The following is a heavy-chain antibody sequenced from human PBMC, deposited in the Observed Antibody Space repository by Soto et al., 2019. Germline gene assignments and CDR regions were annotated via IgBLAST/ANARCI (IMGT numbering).Heavy chain of an antibody. Sequence: SGKVSFEASGGTFSSYSISWVRQAPGQGLECMGGIFPIFGIANYAQKFQGRVTITADESTSTAYMELSSLRSEDTAVYYCARDASYYYDSSGYTPRAEYFQHWGQGTLVTVSS. J-gene: IGHJ1*01. CDR2: IFPIFGIA. CDR1: GGTFSSYS. D-gene: IGHD3-22*01. CDR3: ARDASYYYDSSGYTPRAEYFQH. V-gene: IGHV1-69*13.